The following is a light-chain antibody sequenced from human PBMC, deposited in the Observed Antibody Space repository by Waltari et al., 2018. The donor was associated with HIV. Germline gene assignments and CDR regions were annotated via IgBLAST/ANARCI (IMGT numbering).Light chain of an antibody. J-gene: IGLJ3*02. V-gene: IGLV1-44*01. Sequence: TQPPSASGTPGQRVTISCSGSTSNIGSNTINWYQQLPGTAPKLLIYSNNQRPSGVPDRFSGSKSGTSASLAISGLQSEDEADYSCAAWDDSLNGPVFGGGTKLTVL. CDR2: SNN. CDR3: AAWDDSLNGPV. CDR1: TSNIGSNT.